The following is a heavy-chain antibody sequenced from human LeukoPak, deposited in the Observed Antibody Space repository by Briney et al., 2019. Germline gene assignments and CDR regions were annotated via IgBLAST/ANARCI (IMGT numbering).Heavy chain of an antibody. CDR1: GGTFSSYA. J-gene: IGHJ4*02. CDR2: IIPIFGTA. D-gene: IGHD2-15*01. V-gene: IGHV1-69*01. Sequence: SVKVSCKASGGTFSSYAISWVRQAPGQGLEWMGGIIPIFGTANYAQKFQGRVTITADESTSTAYMELSSLRSEDTAVYYCASNYCSGGSCYYTYWGQGTLVAVSS. CDR3: ASNYCSGGSCYYTY.